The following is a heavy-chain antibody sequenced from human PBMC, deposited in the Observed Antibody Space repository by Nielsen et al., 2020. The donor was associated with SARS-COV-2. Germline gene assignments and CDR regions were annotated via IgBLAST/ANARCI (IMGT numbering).Heavy chain of an antibody. V-gene: IGHV3-7*01. D-gene: IGHD3-9*01. Sequence: WIRQPPRKGLEWVANIKQDGSEKYYVDSVKGRFTISRDNAKNSLYLQMNSLRAEDTAVYYCARDREYYDILTGYYKALYYYGMDVWGQGTTVTVSS. CDR3: ARDREYYDILTGYYKALYYYGMDV. CDR2: IKQDGSEK. J-gene: IGHJ6*02.